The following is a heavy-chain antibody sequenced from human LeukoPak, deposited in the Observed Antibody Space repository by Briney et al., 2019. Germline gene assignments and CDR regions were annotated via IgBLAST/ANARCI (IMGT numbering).Heavy chain of an antibody. Sequence: SETLSLTCTVSGGSINSGDYHWSWIRLLAGKGLEWIGRIYITGSTNYNPSLKSRVTMSVDTSKNQFSLRLNSMTAADTAVYYCARGSPVEAFDIWGQGTMVTVSS. D-gene: IGHD5-24*01. CDR3: ARGSPVEAFDI. V-gene: IGHV4-61*02. CDR2: IYITGST. CDR1: GGSINSGDYH. J-gene: IGHJ3*02.